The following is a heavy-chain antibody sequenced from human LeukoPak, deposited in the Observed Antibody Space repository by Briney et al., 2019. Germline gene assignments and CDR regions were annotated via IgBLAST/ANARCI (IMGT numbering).Heavy chain of an antibody. CDR1: GYSISSGYY. CDR3: ARDEYDGSGEFY. Sequence: SETLSLTCTVSGYSISSGYYWGWIRQPPGKGLEWIGSIYHSGSTVYKPSLKSRVTISADKSKNQFSLKLSSVTAADTAVYYCARDEYDGSGEFYWGQGILVTVSS. V-gene: IGHV4-38-2*02. D-gene: IGHD3-10*01. CDR2: IYHSGST. J-gene: IGHJ4*02.